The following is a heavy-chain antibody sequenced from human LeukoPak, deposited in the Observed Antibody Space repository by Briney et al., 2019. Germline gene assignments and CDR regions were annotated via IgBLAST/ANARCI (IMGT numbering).Heavy chain of an antibody. Sequence: KVSCKASGGTLSSYAISWVRQAPGQGLEWMGGITPIFGTANYAQKFQGRVTITADKSTSTAYMELSSLRSEDTAVYYCAVAVAGTLFDYWGQGTLVTVSS. J-gene: IGHJ4*02. D-gene: IGHD6-19*01. CDR3: AVAVAGTLFDY. CDR1: GGTLSSYA. V-gene: IGHV1-69*06. CDR2: ITPIFGTA.